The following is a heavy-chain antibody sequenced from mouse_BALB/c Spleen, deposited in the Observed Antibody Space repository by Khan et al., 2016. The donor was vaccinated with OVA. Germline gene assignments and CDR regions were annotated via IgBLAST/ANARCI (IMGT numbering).Heavy chain of an antibody. CDR2: IDPPNGNT. J-gene: IGHJ2*01. CDR3: GRMARK. CDR1: GPNIKATY. V-gene: IGHV14-3*02. Sequence: EVQLQQSGAELVKSGATPPPPSTASGPNIKATYMHWLKHWPEQGLEWIGRIDPPNGNTKYDPKFQGKATITAYTSSNTAYLPLSSLTSEVTSVFYGGRMARKWGQGTTLTVSS.